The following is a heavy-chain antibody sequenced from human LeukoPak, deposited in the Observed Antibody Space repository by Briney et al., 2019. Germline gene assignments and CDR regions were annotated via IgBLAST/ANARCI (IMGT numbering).Heavy chain of an antibody. CDR3: ARDSDYYDSSGYLPQYYFDY. V-gene: IGHV1-46*01. D-gene: IGHD3-22*01. CDR1: GYTFTSYY. J-gene: IGHJ4*02. Sequence: ASVKVSCKASGYTFTSYYMHWLRQAPGQGLEWMGIINPSGGSTSYAQKFQGRVTMTRDTSTSTVYMELSSLRSEDTAVYYCARDSDYYDSSGYLPQYYFDYWGQGTLVTVSS. CDR2: INPSGGST.